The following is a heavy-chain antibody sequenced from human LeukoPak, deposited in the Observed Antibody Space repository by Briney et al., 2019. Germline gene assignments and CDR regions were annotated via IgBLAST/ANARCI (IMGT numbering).Heavy chain of an antibody. CDR2: IYPGDSDT. V-gene: IGHV5-51*01. J-gene: IGHJ4*02. CDR3: ARHRYYYDSSGYYYEGYYFDY. D-gene: IGHD3-22*01. Sequence: GESLKISCKGSGYSFTSYWIGWVRQMPGKGLEWMGIIYPGDSDTRYSPSFQGQVTISADKSISTAYLQWSSLKASDTAMYYCARHRYYYDSSGYYYEGYYFDYWGQGTLVTVFS. CDR1: GYSFTSYW.